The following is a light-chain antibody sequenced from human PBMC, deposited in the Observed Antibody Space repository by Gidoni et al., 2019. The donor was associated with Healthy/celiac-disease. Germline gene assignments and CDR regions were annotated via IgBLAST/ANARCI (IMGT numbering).Light chain of an antibody. CDR1: QGIRND. Sequence: DPVSITCRASQGIRNDLGWYQQKPGKAPKLLIYAASSLQSGVPSRFSGSGSGTDFTLTISSLQPEDFATYYCLKDYNYPYTFGQXTKLEIK. V-gene: IGKV1-6*01. CDR2: AAS. J-gene: IGKJ2*01. CDR3: LKDYNYPYT.